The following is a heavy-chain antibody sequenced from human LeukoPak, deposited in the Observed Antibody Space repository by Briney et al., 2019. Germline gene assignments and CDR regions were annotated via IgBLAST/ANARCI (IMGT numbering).Heavy chain of an antibody. CDR3: ARDNIAVAGGYYYYGMDV. Sequence: GGSLRLSCAASGFTVSSNYMSWVRQAPGKGLEWVSVIYSGGSTYYADSVKVRFTISRDNSKNTLYLQMNSLRAEDTAVYYCARDNIAVAGGYYYYGMDVWGQGTTVTVSS. CDR1: GFTVSSNY. V-gene: IGHV3-66*01. D-gene: IGHD6-19*01. J-gene: IGHJ6*02. CDR2: IYSGGST.